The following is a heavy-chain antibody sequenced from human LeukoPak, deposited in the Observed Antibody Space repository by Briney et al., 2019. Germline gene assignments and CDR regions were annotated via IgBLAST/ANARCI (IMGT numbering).Heavy chain of an antibody. CDR2: IYTSGST. CDR3: AREGYDILTGYLHYFDY. V-gene: IGHV4-4*07. D-gene: IGHD3-9*01. CDR1: GGSFSGYY. Sequence: SETLSLTCAVYGGSFSGYYWSRIRQPAGKGLEWIGRIYTSGSTNYNPSLKSRVTMSVDTSKNQFSLKLSSVTAADTAVYYCAREGYDILTGYLHYFDYWGQGTLVTVSS. J-gene: IGHJ4*02.